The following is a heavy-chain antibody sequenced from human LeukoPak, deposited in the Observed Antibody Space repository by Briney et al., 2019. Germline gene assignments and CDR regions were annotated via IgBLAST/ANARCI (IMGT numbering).Heavy chain of an antibody. D-gene: IGHD6-6*01. J-gene: IGHJ6*02. CDR2: INHSGST. CDR3: ARPSHYYYYGMDV. V-gene: IGHV4-34*01. Sequence: SETLSLTCAVYGGSFSDYYWSWIRQPPGEGLEWIGEINHSGSTNYNPSLKSRVTISVDTSKNQFSLKLSSVTAADTAVYYCARPSHYYYYGMDVWGQGTTVTVSS. CDR1: GGSFSDYY.